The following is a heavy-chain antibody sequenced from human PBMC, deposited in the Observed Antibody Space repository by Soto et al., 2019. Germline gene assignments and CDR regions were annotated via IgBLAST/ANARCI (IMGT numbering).Heavy chain of an antibody. CDR1: GGTFSSYA. V-gene: IGHV1-69*13. Sequence: SVKVSCKASGGTFSSYAISWVRQAPGQGLEWMGGIIPIFGTANYAQKFQGRVTITADESTSTAYMELSSLRSEGTAVYYCARDTKGDVLRFLEWPRAWFDPWGQGTLVTVSS. J-gene: IGHJ5*02. CDR3: ARDTKGDVLRFLEWPRAWFDP. D-gene: IGHD3-3*01. CDR2: IIPIFGTA.